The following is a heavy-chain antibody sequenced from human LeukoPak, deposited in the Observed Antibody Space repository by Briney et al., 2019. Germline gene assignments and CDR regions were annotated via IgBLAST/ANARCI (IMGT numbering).Heavy chain of an antibody. CDR2: ISSNSGNI. CDR3: VKGPSNSGYYFFDP. D-gene: IGHD3-3*01. V-gene: IGHV3-9*01. Sequence: GGSLSLSCVASGFTLGDYAIHWVRQAPGKGLEWVSSISSNSGNIAYADSVKGRFTISRDNAKNSLFMQMNSLRVEDTAFYYCVKGPSNSGYYFFDPWGQGTLDTVSS. CDR1: GFTLGDYA. J-gene: IGHJ5*02.